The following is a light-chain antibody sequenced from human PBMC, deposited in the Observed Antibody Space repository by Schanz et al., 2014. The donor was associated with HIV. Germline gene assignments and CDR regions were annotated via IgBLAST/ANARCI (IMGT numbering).Light chain of an antibody. Sequence: DIQMTQSPSSLSASVGDRVTITCRASQAISRSLAWYQQKPGKAPKLLIYLASTLQSGVPSRFSGSGSGTQFTLTISGLQPDDVATYYCQQYQSSSWTFGQGTKVEI. CDR3: QQYQSSSWT. V-gene: IGKV1-9*01. CDR1: QAISRS. CDR2: LAS. J-gene: IGKJ1*01.